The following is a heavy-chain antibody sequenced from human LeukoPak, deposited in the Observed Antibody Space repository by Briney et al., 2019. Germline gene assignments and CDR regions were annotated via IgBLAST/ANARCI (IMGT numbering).Heavy chain of an antibody. Sequence: GGSLRLPCAASGFTFSKDDFHWIRKAPGKGLERVAAIGVTGDTYYADSVKGRFTISREGAANSLYLQMRSLGAGDTALYYCTKEFCGSRAACAGGSYYDFWGRGALVTVSS. CDR2: IGVTGDT. D-gene: IGHD2-15*01. CDR1: GFTFSKDD. CDR3: TKEFCGSRAACAGGSYYDF. V-gene: IGHV3-13*01. J-gene: IGHJ2*01.